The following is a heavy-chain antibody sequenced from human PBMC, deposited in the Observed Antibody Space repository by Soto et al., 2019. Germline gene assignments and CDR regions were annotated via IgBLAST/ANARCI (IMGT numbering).Heavy chain of an antibody. CDR1: GGSFSGYY. CDR3: ARGKGVITGTTSLFDP. J-gene: IGHJ5*02. CDR2: IHHSGST. Sequence: QVQLQQWGAGLLKPSETLSLTCAVYGGSFSGYYWSWIRQPPGKGLEWIGEIHHSGSTNYNPSLKSRVTISVDTSKNQFALKLSSVTAADTAVYYCARGKGVITGTTSLFDPWGQGTLVTVSS. V-gene: IGHV4-34*01. D-gene: IGHD1-7*01.